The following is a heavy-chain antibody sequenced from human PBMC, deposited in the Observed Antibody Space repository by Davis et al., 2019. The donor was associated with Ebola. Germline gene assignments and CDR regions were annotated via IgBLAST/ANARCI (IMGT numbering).Heavy chain of an antibody. CDR1: GDTFTSYY. CDR3: ARGPGTRCSSGGSCYPHY. Sequence: AASVKVSCKASGDTFTSYYINWVRQATGQGLEWMGWMNPNSGNTGYAQKFQDRVTMTRNNSISTAYMELSSLRSEDTAVYYCARGPGTRCSSGGSCYPHYWGQGTLVTVSS. J-gene: IGHJ4*02. CDR2: MNPNSGNT. V-gene: IGHV1-8*01. D-gene: IGHD2-15*01.